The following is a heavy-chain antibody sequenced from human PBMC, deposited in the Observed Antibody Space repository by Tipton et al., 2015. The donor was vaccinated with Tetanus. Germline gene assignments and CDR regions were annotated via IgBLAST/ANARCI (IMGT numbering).Heavy chain of an antibody. CDR3: TRDLGGYAGY. CDR2: IWFDGTNE. Sequence: SLRLSCAASGFTFSSYGMHWVRQAPGKGLEWVAVIWFDGTNEHYADSVKGRLTISRDNAENTLSLQMNSLRAEDTAVCYCTRDLGGYAGYWGQGTLVTVSS. V-gene: IGHV3-33*01. CDR1: GFTFSSYG. J-gene: IGHJ4*02. D-gene: IGHD2-15*01.